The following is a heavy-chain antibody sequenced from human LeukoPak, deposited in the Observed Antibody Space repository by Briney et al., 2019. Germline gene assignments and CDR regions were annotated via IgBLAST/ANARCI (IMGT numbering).Heavy chain of an antibody. CDR2: IYTSGST. V-gene: IGHV4-61*02. D-gene: IGHD4-17*01. CDR1: GGSISSGSYY. CDR3: ARDYGALDY. Sequence: PSQTLSLTCTVSGGSISSGSYYWSWIRQPAGKGLEWIGRIYTSGSTNCNPSLKSRVTISVDTSKNQFSLKLSSATAADTAVYYCARDYGALDYWGQGTLVTVSS. J-gene: IGHJ4*02.